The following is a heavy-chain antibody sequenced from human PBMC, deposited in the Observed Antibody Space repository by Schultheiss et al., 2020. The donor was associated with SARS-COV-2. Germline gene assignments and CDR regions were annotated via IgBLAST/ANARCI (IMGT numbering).Heavy chain of an antibody. V-gene: IGHV3-23*01. D-gene: IGHD4-23*01. CDR1: GFTFSSYE. CDR3: ARVETVATFFDY. J-gene: IGHJ4*02. CDR2: ISGRGSDT. Sequence: GGSLRLSCAASGFTFSSYEMNWVRQAPGKGLEWVSGISGRGSDTDYTDSVKGRFTISRDNSKNTLSLQMNSLRAEDTAVYYCARVETVATFFDYWGQGTLVTVS.